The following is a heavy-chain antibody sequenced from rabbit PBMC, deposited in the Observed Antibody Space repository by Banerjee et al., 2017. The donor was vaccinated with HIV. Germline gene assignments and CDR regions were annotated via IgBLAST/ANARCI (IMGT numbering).Heavy chain of an antibody. CDR2: IDADDRSA. CDR1: GFDFKYYY. J-gene: IGHJ4*01. CDR3: VRVVAGYDSIYYFNL. V-gene: IGHV1S7*01. D-gene: IGHD4-1*01. Sequence: QLEESGGGLVKPEGSLTLTCKASGFDFKYYYMSWVRQAPGKGLEWIGDIDADDRSADYANWVNGRFTISSDNAQNTLYLQLNSLTAADTATYFCVRVVAGYDSIYYFNLWARAPWSPS.